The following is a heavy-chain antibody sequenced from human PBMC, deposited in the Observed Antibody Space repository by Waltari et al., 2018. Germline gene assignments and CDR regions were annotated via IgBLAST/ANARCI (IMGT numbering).Heavy chain of an antibody. D-gene: IGHD3-16*02. CDR1: GYTLTELS. CDR3: ATETPRGSYRHDAFDI. J-gene: IGHJ3*02. V-gene: IGHV1-24*01. Sequence: QVQLVQSGAEVKKPGASVKVSCKVSGYTLTELSMHWVRQAPGKGLEWMGGFDPEDGERIYAQKFQGRVTMTEDTSTDTAYMELSSLRSGDTAVYYCATETPRGSYRHDAFDIWGQGTMVTVSS. CDR2: FDPEDGER.